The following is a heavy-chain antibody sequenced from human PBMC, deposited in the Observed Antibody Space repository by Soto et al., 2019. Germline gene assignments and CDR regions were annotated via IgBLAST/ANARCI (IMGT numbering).Heavy chain of an antibody. D-gene: IGHD3-10*01. J-gene: IGHJ6*02. CDR3: ARDDGSGSYFGYYGMDV. CDR1: GGSISSYY. CDR2: IYYSGST. V-gene: IGHV4-59*01. Sequence: LTCTVSGGSISSYYWSWIRQPPGKGLEWIGYIYYSGSTNYNPSLKSRVTISVDTSKNQFSLKLSSVTAADTAVYYCARDDGSGSYFGYYGMDVWGQGTTVTVSS.